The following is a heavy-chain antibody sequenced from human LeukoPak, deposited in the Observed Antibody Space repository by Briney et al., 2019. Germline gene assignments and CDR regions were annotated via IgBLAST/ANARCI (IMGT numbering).Heavy chain of an antibody. Sequence: GRSLRLSCAASGFTFDDYAMHWVRQGPGKGLEWVSGISWNSGNIGYADSVKGRFTISRDNAKNSLYLQMNSLRAEDTALYYCAKDAIPQVSTKYDNYAWNGMDVWGQGTTVTVSS. CDR2: ISWNSGNI. CDR3: AKDAIPQVSTKYDNYAWNGMDV. J-gene: IGHJ6*02. V-gene: IGHV3-9*01. D-gene: IGHD2-2*01. CDR1: GFTFDDYA.